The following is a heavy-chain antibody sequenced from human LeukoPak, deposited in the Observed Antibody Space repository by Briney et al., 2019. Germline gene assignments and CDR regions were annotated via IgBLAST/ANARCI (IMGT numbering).Heavy chain of an antibody. CDR2: INPSGGST. CDR1: GYTFTSYY. D-gene: IGHD3-22*01. J-gene: IGHJ5*02. CDR3: ARPYTNYYDSSGYYYDGWFDP. V-gene: IGHV1-46*01. Sequence: GASVKVSCKASGYTFTSYYMHWVRQAPGQGLEWMGIINPSGGSTSYAQKFQGRVTITADESTSTAYMELSSLRSEDTAVYYCARPYTNYYDSSGYYYDGWFDPWGQGTLVTVSS.